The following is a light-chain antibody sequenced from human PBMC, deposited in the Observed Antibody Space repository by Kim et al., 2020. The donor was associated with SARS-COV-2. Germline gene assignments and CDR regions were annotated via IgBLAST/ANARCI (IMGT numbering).Light chain of an antibody. CDR1: QSVSSY. J-gene: IGKJ3*01. V-gene: IGKV3-11*01. CDR2: DAS. Sequence: SPGQGATRSCSASQSVSSYLAWYQQKPGQAPRLLINDASNRATGTAARFSGSGSGTEFTLTISSLEPEDFAVYYCQQRSNWPPLTFGPGTKVDIK. CDR3: QQRSNWPPLT.